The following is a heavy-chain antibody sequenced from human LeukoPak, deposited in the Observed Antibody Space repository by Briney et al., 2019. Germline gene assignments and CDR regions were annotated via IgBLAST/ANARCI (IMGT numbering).Heavy chain of an antibody. CDR1: GFTVSSNY. CDR2: IYSGGST. CDR3: ARTGPRFRVDY. V-gene: IGHV3-66*02. Sequence: GGSLRLSCAASGFTVSSNYMSWVRQAPGKGLEWVSVIYSGGSTYYADSVKGRFTISRDNSKNTLYLQMNSLRAEDTAVYYCARTGPRFRVDYWGQGTLVTVSS. J-gene: IGHJ4*02. D-gene: IGHD1-14*01.